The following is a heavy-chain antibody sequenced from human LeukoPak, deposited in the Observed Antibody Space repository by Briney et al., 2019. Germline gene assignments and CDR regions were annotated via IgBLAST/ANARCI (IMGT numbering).Heavy chain of an antibody. D-gene: IGHD3-9*01. V-gene: IGHV4-39*01. CDR3: ARNSLLRYFDWLPRMYYYYYGMDV. CDR1: GGSISSSSYY. CDR2: TYYSGST. J-gene: IGHJ6*02. Sequence: PSETLSLTCTVSGGSISSSSYYWGWIRQPPGKGLEWIGSTYYSGSTYYNPSLKSRVTISVDTSKNQFSLKLSSVTAADTAVYYCARNSLLRYFDWLPRMYYYYYGMDVWGQGTTVTVSS.